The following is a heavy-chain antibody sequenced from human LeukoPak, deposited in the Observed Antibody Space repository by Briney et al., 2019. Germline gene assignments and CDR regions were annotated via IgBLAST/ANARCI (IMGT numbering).Heavy chain of an antibody. CDR2: ISGSGGST. CDR3: ANRPTLLTMVRGPDDY. V-gene: IGHV3-23*01. J-gene: IGHJ4*02. CDR1: GFTFSSCA. Sequence: GGSLRLSCAASGFTFSSCAMSWVRQAPGKGLEWVSAISGSGGSTYYADSVKGRFTISRDNSKNTLYLQMNSLRAEDTAVYYCANRPTLLTMVRGPDDYWGQGTLVTVSS. D-gene: IGHD3-10*01.